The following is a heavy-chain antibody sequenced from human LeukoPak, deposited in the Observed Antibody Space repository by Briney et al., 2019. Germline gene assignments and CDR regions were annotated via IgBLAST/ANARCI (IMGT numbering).Heavy chain of an antibody. D-gene: IGHD5-18*01. J-gene: IGHJ4*02. CDR1: GFTFNNYY. CDR3: ARVKFEGYGYVDY. Sequence: GGSLRLSCTASGFTFNNYYMSWVRQAPGKGLEWVANIKQDGSEKNYVDSVKGRFTISRDNAKNSLYLQMSSLRAEDTALYHCARVKFEGYGYVDYWGQGTLVTVSS. V-gene: IGHV3-7*03. CDR2: IKQDGSEK.